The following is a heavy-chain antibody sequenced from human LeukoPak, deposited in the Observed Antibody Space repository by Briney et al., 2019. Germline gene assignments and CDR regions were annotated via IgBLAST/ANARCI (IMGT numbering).Heavy chain of an antibody. CDR2: IYYSGST. D-gene: IGHD5-18*01. Sequence: PSETLSLTCTVSGGSISSSSFYWGWVRQPPGKGLEWIGNIYYSGSTYYNPSLKSRVTISVDTSKNQFSLKLSSVIAADTAVYYCARHKGYTYGYGDYWGQGTLVTASS. J-gene: IGHJ4*02. CDR1: GGSISSSSFY. V-gene: IGHV4-39*01. CDR3: ARHKGYTYGYGDY.